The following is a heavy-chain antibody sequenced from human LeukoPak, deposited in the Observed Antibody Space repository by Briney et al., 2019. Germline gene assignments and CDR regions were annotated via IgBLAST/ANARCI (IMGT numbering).Heavy chain of an antibody. D-gene: IGHD6-13*01. CDR2: INPNSGGT. CDR3: ARELGIAAAGTPDY. CDR1: GYTFTGYY. J-gene: IGHJ4*02. V-gene: IGHV1-2*02. Sequence: ASVKVSCKASGYTFTGYYMHWVRQAPGQGLEWMGWINPNSGGTNYAQKFQGRVTMTRDTSISTAYMELNRLRSDDAAVYYCARELGIAAAGTPDYWGQGTLVTVSS.